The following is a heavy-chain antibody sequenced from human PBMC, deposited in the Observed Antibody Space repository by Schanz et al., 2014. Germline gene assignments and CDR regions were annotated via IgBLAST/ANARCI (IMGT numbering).Heavy chain of an antibody. D-gene: IGHD1-26*01. V-gene: IGHV3-48*04. J-gene: IGHJ4*02. CDR3: AREVGGSFGQHY. CDR1: GFTFSGYA. Sequence: EVQLVESGGGLVQPGGSLRLSCSASGFTFSGYAMSWVRQAPGKGLEWVSYISSSSSSIYYADFVKGRFTISRDNAKNLMYLHLNSLRAEDTAVYYCAREVGGSFGQHYWGQGALVTVSS. CDR2: ISSSSSSI.